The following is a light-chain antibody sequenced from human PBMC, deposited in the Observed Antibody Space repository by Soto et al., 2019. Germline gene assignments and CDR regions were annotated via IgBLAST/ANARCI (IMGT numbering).Light chain of an antibody. Sequence: EGVLTQSPGTLSLSPGERATLSCRASRAVTSKFLAWYKQKPRPAPRLLIYDASSRATGIPDRFSGSGSGTDFTLTISRLEPEDFAVYYCQQSGVSQNAFGHGTKVETK. J-gene: IGKJ1*01. CDR3: QQSGVSQNA. CDR1: RAVTSKF. CDR2: DAS. V-gene: IGKV3-20*01.